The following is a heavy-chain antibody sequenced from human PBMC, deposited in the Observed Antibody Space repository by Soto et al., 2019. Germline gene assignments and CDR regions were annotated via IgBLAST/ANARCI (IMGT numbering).Heavy chain of an antibody. V-gene: IGHV3-23*01. CDR3: AKTPRITMVRGVIIDY. D-gene: IGHD3-10*01. Sequence: TGGSLRLSCAASGFTFSSYAMSWVRQAPGKGLEWVSATSGSGGTTYYADSVKGRFTISRDNSKNTLYLQMNSLRAEDTAVYYCAKTPRITMVRGVIIDYWGQGTLVTASS. CDR1: GFTFSSYA. J-gene: IGHJ4*02. CDR2: TSGSGGTT.